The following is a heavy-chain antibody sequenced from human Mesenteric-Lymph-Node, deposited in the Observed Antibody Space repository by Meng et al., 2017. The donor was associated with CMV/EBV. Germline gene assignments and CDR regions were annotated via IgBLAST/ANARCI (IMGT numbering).Heavy chain of an antibody. V-gene: IGHV1-69*02. CDR2: IIPILGIA. D-gene: IGHD6-13*01. CDR3: AGGISAAGSRWFDP. Sequence: QVQLVQSGAEVKKPGSSVMVSCKASGGTFSSYTIRWVRQAPGQGLEWMGRIIPILGIANYEQKFQGRVTITADKSTSTAYMELSSLRSEDTAVYYCAGGISAAGSRWFDPWCQGTLVTVSS. CDR1: GGTFSSYT. J-gene: IGHJ5*02.